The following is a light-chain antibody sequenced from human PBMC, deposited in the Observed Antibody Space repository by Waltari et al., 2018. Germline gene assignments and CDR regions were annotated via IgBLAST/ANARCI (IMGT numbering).Light chain of an antibody. Sequence: EIVLTQSPTTLSLSPGERATFSCRASQSVSSYLVWYQQKPGQAPKFLIYDASNRATGVPARFSGSGSGTDFTLTINSLEPEDFAVYYGQQRSNWPITFGQGTRLEIK. CDR1: QSVSSY. CDR2: DAS. CDR3: QQRSNWPIT. J-gene: IGKJ5*01. V-gene: IGKV3-11*01.